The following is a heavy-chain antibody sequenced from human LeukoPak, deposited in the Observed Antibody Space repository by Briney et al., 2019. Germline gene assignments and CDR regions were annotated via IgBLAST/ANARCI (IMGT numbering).Heavy chain of an antibody. CDR2: IYYSGST. D-gene: IGHD3-10*01. J-gene: IGHJ4*02. CDR1: GGSISSGGYY. Sequence: TTSETLSLTCTVSGGSISSGGYYWSWIRQHPGKGLEWIGYIYYSGSTYYNPSLKSRVTISVDTSKNQFSLKLSAVTAADTAVYYCARYQMGVTNVYYLDYWGQGTLVTVSS. CDR3: ARYQMGVTNVYYLDY. V-gene: IGHV4-31*03.